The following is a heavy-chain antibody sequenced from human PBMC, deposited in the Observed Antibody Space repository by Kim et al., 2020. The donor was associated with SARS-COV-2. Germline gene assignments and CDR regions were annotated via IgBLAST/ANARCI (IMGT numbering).Heavy chain of an antibody. Sequence: LSLTCAASGFTFSSYSMNWVRQAPGKGLEWVSSISSSSSYIYYADSVKGRFTISRDNAKNSLYLQMNSLRAEDTAVYYCARGSNSGSFDYWGQGTLVTVSS. V-gene: IGHV3-21*01. CDR2: ISSSSSYI. CDR3: ARGSNSGSFDY. J-gene: IGHJ4*02. D-gene: IGHD1-26*01. CDR1: GFTFSSYS.